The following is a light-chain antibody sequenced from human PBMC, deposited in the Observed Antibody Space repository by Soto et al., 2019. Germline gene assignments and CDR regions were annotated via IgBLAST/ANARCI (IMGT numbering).Light chain of an antibody. CDR2: AAS. V-gene: IGKV1-9*01. Sequence: QLTQSPSSLSASVGDRVTITCRASQGISSYLAWYQQKPGKAPKLLIYAASTLQSGVPSRFSGSGSGTDFTLTISSLQPEDFATYYCQQLDSYEITFGQGTRLEIK. J-gene: IGKJ5*01. CDR3: QQLDSYEIT. CDR1: QGISSY.